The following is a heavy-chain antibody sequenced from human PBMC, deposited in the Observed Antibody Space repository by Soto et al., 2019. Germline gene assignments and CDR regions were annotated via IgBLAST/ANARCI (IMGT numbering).Heavy chain of an antibody. J-gene: IGHJ4*02. CDR3: ARPPFPGCINAVCYPFDY. Sequence: QVQLVQSGAEVKKPGASVKVSCKASGYTFTDYYIHWVRQAPGQGLEWMGMINPSGGSTDYAQKFRGRVPMARATSTGTVYMELRSLRSEDTAVYYCARPPFPGCINAVCYPFDYWGQGTLVTVSS. CDR1: GYTFTDYY. CDR2: INPSGGST. V-gene: IGHV1-46*01. D-gene: IGHD2-8*01.